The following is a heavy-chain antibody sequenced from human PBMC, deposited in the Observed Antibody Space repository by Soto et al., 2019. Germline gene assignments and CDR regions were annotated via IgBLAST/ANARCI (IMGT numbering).Heavy chain of an antibody. CDR2: IYYSGST. D-gene: IGHD3-22*01. J-gene: IGHJ4*02. CDR1: GGSISSGGYY. Sequence: PSETLSLTCTVSGGSISSGGYYWSWIRQHPGKGLEWIGYIYYSGSTYYNPSLKSRVTISVDTSKNQFSLKLSSVTAADTAVYYCARGQYYYDSSGYYHPQGFDYWGQGTLVTVSS. CDR3: ARGQYYYDSSGYYHPQGFDY. V-gene: IGHV4-31*03.